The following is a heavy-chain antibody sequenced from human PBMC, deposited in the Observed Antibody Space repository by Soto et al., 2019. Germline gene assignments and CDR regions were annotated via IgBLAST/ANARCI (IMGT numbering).Heavy chain of an antibody. Sequence: SETVSPACTVSGVSISRVDYYWCRIRQPPGKGLEWIGYIYYSGSTYYNPSLKSRVTISVDTSKNQFSLKLSSVTAADTAVYYCAREVYGDYAGWFDRWGQGTLVNV. J-gene: IGHJ5*02. CDR3: AREVYGDYAGWFDR. CDR1: GVSISRVDYY. CDR2: IYYSGST. D-gene: IGHD4-17*01. V-gene: IGHV4-30-4*01.